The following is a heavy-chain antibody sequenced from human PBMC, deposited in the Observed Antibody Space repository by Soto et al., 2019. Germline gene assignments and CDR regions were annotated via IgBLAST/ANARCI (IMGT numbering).Heavy chain of an antibody. D-gene: IGHD5-12*01. J-gene: IGHJ6*02. CDR3: ARARTRGYSGYDLGMDV. Sequence: QVQLVESGGGVVQPGRSLRLSCAASGFTFSSYGMHWVRQAPGKGLEWVAVIWYDGSNKYYADSVKGRFTISRDNSKNTLYLQMSSLRAEDTAVYYCARARTRGYSGYDLGMDVWGQGTTVTVSS. CDR2: IWYDGSNK. CDR1: GFTFSSYG. V-gene: IGHV3-33*01.